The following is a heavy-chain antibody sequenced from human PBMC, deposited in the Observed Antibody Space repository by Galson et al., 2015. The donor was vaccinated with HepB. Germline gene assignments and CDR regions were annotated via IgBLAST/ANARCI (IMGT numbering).Heavy chain of an antibody. J-gene: IGHJ6*02. CDR3: ARDRGSSGWPTDYYYYGMDV. CDR1: GFTVSSNY. Sequence: SLRLSCAASGFTVSSNYMSWVRQAPGKGLEWVSVIYSGGSKYYADSVKGRFTISSHNSKNTLYLQMNSLRAEDTAVYYCARDRGSSGWPTDYYYYGMDVWGQGTTVTVSS. CDR2: IYSGGSK. V-gene: IGHV3-53*04. D-gene: IGHD6-19*01.